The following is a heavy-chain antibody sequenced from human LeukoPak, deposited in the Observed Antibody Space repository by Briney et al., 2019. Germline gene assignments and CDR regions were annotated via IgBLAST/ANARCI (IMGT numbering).Heavy chain of an antibody. Sequence: PSETLSLTCTVSGGSISSYYWSWIRQPPGKGLEWIGYIYYSGSTNYNPSLKSQVTISVDTSKNQFSLKLSSVTAADTAVYYCARVYDGYFDYWGQGTLVTVSS. CDR1: GGSISSYY. CDR2: IYYSGST. J-gene: IGHJ4*02. V-gene: IGHV4-59*01. D-gene: IGHD2/OR15-2a*01. CDR3: ARVYDGYFDY.